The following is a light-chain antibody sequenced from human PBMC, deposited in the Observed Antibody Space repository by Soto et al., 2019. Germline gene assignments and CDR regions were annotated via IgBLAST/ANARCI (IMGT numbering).Light chain of an antibody. CDR2: EAS. J-gene: IGKJ1*01. Sequence: DIQMTQSPSSLSASVGDRVSITCRASQVIGNDLNWYQQKPGKAPKRLIYEASILQSGVPSRFSGSESGTEFTLTISSLQPEDFATDYCLQDHTFPKPFGQGTNVDIK. CDR3: LQDHTFPKP. V-gene: IGKV1-17*01. CDR1: QVIGND.